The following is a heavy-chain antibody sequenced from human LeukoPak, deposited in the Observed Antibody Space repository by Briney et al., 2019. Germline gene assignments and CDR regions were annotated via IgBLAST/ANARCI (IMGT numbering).Heavy chain of an antibody. Sequence: PSETLSLTCTVSGGSISSYYWSWIRQPPGKGLKWIGYIYYSGSTNYNPSLKSRVTISVDTSKNQFSLKLSSVTAADTAVYYCARGGSYGDYSDYWGQGTLVTVSS. D-gene: IGHD4-17*01. J-gene: IGHJ4*02. V-gene: IGHV4-59*01. CDR1: GGSISSYY. CDR3: ARGGSYGDYSDY. CDR2: IYYSGST.